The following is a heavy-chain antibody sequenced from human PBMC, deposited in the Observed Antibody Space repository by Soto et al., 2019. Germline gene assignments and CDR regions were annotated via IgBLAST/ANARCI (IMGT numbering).Heavy chain of an antibody. V-gene: IGHV1-69*02. CDR3: ARNYYGSEFTGAFDI. CDR1: GGTFSSYT. D-gene: IGHD6-19*01. Sequence: QVQLVQSGAEVKKPGSSVKVSCKASGGTFSSYTISWVRQAPGQGLEWMGRIIPILGIANYAQKFQGRVTITEDKATSTAYTELSSLRSEDTAVYYCARNYYGSEFTGAFDIWGQGTIVTVSS. CDR2: IIPILGIA. J-gene: IGHJ3*02.